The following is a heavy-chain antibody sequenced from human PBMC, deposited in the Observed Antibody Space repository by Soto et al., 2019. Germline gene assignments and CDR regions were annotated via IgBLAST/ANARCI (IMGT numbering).Heavy chain of an antibody. D-gene: IGHD6-19*01. J-gene: IGHJ4*02. V-gene: IGHV4-39*01. CDR3: ARRNYTSAWSYFEY. Sequence: QVQLQESGPGLVKPSETLSLTCTVSGGSVRSSSYYWGWIRQPPGKGLEWIGSIYYSGSTYYNPSLKSRVTISVDTSKNQLSLKLSSVTAADTAFYYCARRNYTSAWSYFEYWGQGTLVTVSS. CDR1: GGSVRSSSYY. CDR2: IYYSGST.